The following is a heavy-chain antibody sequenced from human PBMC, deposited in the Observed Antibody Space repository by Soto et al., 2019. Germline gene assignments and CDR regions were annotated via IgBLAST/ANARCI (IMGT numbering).Heavy chain of an antibody. CDR3: ARSGSGPYYYYYYGMDV. CDR2: NSAYNGNT. D-gene: IGHD3-10*01. V-gene: IGHV1-18*01. CDR1: GYTFTSYG. J-gene: IGHJ6*02. Sequence: GASVKVSCKASGYTFTSYGNSWVPQAPLQGLEWMGWNSAYNGNTNYAQKLQGRVTMTTDTSTSTAYMELRSLRSDDTAVYYCARSGSGPYYYYYYGMDVRCQGTTLTVS.